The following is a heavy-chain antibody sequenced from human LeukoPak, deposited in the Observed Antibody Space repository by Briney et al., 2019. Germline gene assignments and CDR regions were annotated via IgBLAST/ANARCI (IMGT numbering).Heavy chain of an antibody. V-gene: IGHV1-2*02. CDR3: ARDYYDSSSFGAFDI. CDR2: INPNSGGT. J-gene: IGHJ3*02. D-gene: IGHD3-22*01. Sequence: ASVKVTCKASGYTFTANYMHWVRQAPGQGLEWMGWINPNSGGTNYAQKFQGRVTMTRDTSISTAYMDLSRLRSDDTAVYYCARDYYDSSSFGAFDIWGQGTMVTVSS. CDR1: GYTFTANY.